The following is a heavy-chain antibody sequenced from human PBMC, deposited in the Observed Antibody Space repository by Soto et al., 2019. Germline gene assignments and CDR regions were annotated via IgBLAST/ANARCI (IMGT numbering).Heavy chain of an antibody. CDR1: GYTFTSYA. CDR3: ATVGVPRWRVWFFDY. V-gene: IGHV1-3*01. Sequence: QVQLVQSGAEVKKPGASVKVSCKASGYTFTSYAMHWVRQAPGQRLEWMGWINAGNGNTKYSQKFQGRVTITRDTSASTADMELSSLRSEDTAVYYCATVGVPRWRVWFFDYWGQGTLVTVSS. J-gene: IGHJ4*02. D-gene: IGHD3-9*01. CDR2: INAGNGNT.